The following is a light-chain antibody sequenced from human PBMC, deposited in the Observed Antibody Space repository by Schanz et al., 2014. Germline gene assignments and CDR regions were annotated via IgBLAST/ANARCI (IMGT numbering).Light chain of an antibody. V-gene: IGKV1-39*01. CDR3: QQSYSSLWT. CDR2: AAS. Sequence: DIQMTQSPSSLSASVGDRVTITCRASQSISSYLNWYQQKPGKAPKLLIYAASSLQSGVPSRFSGSGSGTDFTLTISSLQPEDFATYHCQQSYSSLWTFGQGTKVEIK. CDR1: QSISSY. J-gene: IGKJ1*01.